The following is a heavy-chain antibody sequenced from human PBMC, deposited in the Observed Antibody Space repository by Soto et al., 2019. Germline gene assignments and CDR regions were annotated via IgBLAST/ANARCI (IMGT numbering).Heavy chain of an antibody. CDR3: ARDGGSSVPGWGMDV. V-gene: IGHV3-48*03. CDR2: ISSTGNTK. D-gene: IGHD2-15*01. CDR1: GLTFSSYE. Sequence: EVQLVESGGGLVQPGGSLRLSCAASGLTFSSYEMYWVRQAPGKGLEWVSYISSTGNTKYYADSVKGRFTISRDNAKNSVYLHMNSLRGEDTAVYYCARDGGSSVPGWGMDVWGQGTTVTVSS. J-gene: IGHJ6*02.